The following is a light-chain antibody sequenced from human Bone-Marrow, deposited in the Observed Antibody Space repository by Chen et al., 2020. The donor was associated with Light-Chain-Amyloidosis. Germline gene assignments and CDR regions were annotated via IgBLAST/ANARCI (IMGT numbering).Light chain of an antibody. Sequence: SYVLTQPPSVSVAPGKTARITCGGRNIGSKSVHWYQQQPGQAPVLVVYDASDRPSGIPERFSGSNSGNTATLTILRVEAWDEAAYYCQVWDGSSDHVPFGAAPKPTFL. CDR3: QVWDGSSDHVP. V-gene: IGLV3-21*03. CDR2: DAS. J-gene: IGLJ2*01. CDR1: NIGSKS.